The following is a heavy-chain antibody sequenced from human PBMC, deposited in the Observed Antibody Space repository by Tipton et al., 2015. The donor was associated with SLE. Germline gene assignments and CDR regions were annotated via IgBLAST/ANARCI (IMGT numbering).Heavy chain of an antibody. J-gene: IGHJ6*02. Sequence: GLVKPSETLSLTCTVSGGSISSTTYYWGWIRQPPLKGLETIGIVYHSGSTYYNPSLKSRVTISLDTSNNQFSLKLNSVTAADTAEYYCARGLEYYGMDVWGQGTTVTVSS. CDR2: VYHSGST. CDR3: ARGLEYYGMDV. D-gene: IGHD3-3*01. V-gene: IGHV4-39*07. CDR1: GGSISSTTYY.